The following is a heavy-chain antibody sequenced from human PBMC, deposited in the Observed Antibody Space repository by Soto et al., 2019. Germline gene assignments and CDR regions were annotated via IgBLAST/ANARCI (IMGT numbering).Heavy chain of an antibody. V-gene: IGHV3-30*18. CDR3: AKSYYDFWSGYFYYFDY. D-gene: IGHD3-3*01. J-gene: IGHJ4*02. CDR1: GFTFSSYG. CDR2: ISYDGSNK. Sequence: GGSLRLSCAASGFTFSSYGMHWVRQAPGKGLEWVAVISYDGSNKYYADSVKGRFTISRDNSKNTLYLQMNSLRAEDTAVYYCAKSYYDFWSGYFYYFDYWGQGTLVTV.